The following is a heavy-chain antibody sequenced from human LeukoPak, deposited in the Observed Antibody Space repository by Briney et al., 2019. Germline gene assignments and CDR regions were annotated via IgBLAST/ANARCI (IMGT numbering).Heavy chain of an antibody. Sequence: GGSLRLSCAASGFTFSDYYMSWIRQAPGKGLEWVSYISSSGSTIYYAGSVKGRFTISRDNAKNSLYLQMNSLKAEDTAVYYCATRKRTSVDYWGQGTLVTVSS. CDR1: GFTFSDYY. D-gene: IGHD3/OR15-3a*01. CDR3: ATRKRTSVDY. V-gene: IGHV3-11*01. CDR2: ISSSGSTI. J-gene: IGHJ4*02.